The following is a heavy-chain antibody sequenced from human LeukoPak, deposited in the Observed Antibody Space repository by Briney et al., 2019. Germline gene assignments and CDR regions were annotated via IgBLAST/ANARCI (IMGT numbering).Heavy chain of an antibody. J-gene: IGHJ4*02. V-gene: IGHV3-30*02. CDR2: IRYDGSNK. CDR3: AKGYDFWSGYPDY. Sequence: GGSLRLPCAASGFTFSSYGMHWVRQAPGKGLEWVAFIRYDGSNKYYADSVKGRFTISRDNSKNTLYLQMNSLRAEDTAVYYCAKGYDFWSGYPDYWGQGTLVTVSS. D-gene: IGHD3-3*01. CDR1: GFTFSSYG.